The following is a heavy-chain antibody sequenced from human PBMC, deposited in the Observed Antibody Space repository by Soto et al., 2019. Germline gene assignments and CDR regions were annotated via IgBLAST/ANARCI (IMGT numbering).Heavy chain of an antibody. CDR3: AHRGSMIGNGNQVYLDN. Sequence: QITLKESGPTRVKPTQTLTLTCTFSGFSLTTRAVGVGWIRQPPGKALEWLAVIYWDDDKRYSPSLKSRLTTAKDTSKNQVVLTTAYMDPVDKDTYFCAHRGSMIGNGNQVYLDNWGQGTLVTVSS. CDR2: IYWDDDK. CDR1: GFSLTTRAVG. J-gene: IGHJ4*02. D-gene: IGHD2-8*01. V-gene: IGHV2-5*02.